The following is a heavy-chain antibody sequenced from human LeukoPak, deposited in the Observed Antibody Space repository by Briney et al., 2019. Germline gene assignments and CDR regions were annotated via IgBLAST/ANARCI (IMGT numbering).Heavy chain of an antibody. Sequence: SETLSLTCAVSGGSMSSGNYYWNWIRQHPGKGLEWIGYINNSGSTNYNPSLKSRVLMSVDTSKNHFSVELSSVTAADTAVYYCARVFYARDVFDIWGQGTMVTVSS. CDR1: GGSMSSGNYY. J-gene: IGHJ3*02. CDR3: ARVFYARDVFDI. V-gene: IGHV4-31*11. CDR2: INNSGST. D-gene: IGHD3-16*01.